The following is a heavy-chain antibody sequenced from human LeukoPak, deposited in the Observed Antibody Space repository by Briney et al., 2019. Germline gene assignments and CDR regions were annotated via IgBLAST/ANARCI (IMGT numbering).Heavy chain of an antibody. V-gene: IGHV4-39*01. CDR2: IYYSGST. J-gene: IGHJ5*02. D-gene: IGHD2-8*02. Sequence: PSETLSLTCTVSGGSTSSSSYYWGWIRQPPGKGLEWIGSIYYSGSTYYNPSLKSRVTISVDTSKNQFSLNLSSVTAADTAVYYCARRVIMSATGVPDTWLDPWGQGILVTVSS. CDR1: GGSTSSSSYY. CDR3: ARRVIMSATGVPDTWLDP.